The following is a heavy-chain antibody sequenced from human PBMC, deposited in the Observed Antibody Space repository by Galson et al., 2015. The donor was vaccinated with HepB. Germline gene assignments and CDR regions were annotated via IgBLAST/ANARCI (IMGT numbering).Heavy chain of an antibody. V-gene: IGHV7-4-1*02. Sequence: SVKVSCKASGYTFTSYAMNWVRQAPGQGLEWMGWINTNTGNPTYAQGFTGRFVFSLDTSVSTAYLQISSLKAEDTAVYYCARGPDNYYDSSGSPLFDYWGQGTLVTVSS. J-gene: IGHJ4*02. D-gene: IGHD3-22*01. CDR1: GYTFTSYA. CDR3: ARGPDNYYDSSGSPLFDY. CDR2: INTNTGNP.